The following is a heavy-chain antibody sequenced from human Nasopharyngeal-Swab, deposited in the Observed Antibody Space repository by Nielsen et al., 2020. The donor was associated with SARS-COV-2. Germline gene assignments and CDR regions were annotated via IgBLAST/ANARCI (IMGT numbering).Heavy chain of an antibody. Sequence: GESLKISCAASGCTFSSYSMNWVRQAPGKGLEWVSSISSSSSYIYYADSVKGRFTISRDNAKNSLYLQMNSLRAEDTAVYYCARINRPYYDFCSGLTPPGIGYYYYSGMDVWGQGTTVTVSS. CDR3: ARINRPYYDFCSGLTPPGIGYYYYSGMDV. V-gene: IGHV3-21*01. CDR2: ISSSSSYI. D-gene: IGHD3-3*01. CDR1: GCTFSSYS. J-gene: IGHJ6*02.